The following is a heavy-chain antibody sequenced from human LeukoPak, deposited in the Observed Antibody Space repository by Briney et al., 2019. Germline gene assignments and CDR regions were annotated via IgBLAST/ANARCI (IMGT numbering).Heavy chain of an antibody. V-gene: IGHV4-61*02. D-gene: IGHD5-12*01. J-gene: IGHJ4*02. CDR1: GGSISSSSYY. CDR3: AIIGSGYAGSRRPFDY. Sequence: SETLSLTCTVSGGSISSSSYYWSWIRQPAGKGLEWIGRIYTSGSTNYNPSLKSRVTISVDTSKNQFSLKLSSVTAADTAVYYCAIIGSGYAGSRRPFDYWGQGTLVTVSS. CDR2: IYTSGST.